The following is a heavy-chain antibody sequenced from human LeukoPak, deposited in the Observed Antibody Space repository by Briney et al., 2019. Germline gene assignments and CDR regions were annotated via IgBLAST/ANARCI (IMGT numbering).Heavy chain of an antibody. J-gene: IGHJ4*02. V-gene: IGHV1-69*06. CDR2: IIPIFGTA. CDR1: GGTFSSYA. Sequence: ASGKVSCKASGGTFSSYAISWVRQAPGQGLEWMGGIIPIFGTANYAQKFQGRVTITADKSTSTAYMELSSLRSEDTAVYYCARVGCSGGSCHSWFDYWGQGTLVTVSS. CDR3: ARVGCSGGSCHSWFDY. D-gene: IGHD2-15*01.